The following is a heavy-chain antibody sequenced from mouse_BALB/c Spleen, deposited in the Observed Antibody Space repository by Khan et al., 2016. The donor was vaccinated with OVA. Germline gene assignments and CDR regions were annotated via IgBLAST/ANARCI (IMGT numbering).Heavy chain of an antibody. CDR2: ISYSGRT. Sequence: VQLQESGPGLVKPSQSLSITCTVTGYSITSDYAWNWIRQFPENKLEWMGYISYSGRTSYNPSLKSRISITRDTSKNQFFLQLNSVTTEDTATYYCARSVTITTVVATDFDYWGQGTTLTVSS. CDR3: ARSVTITTVVATDFDY. J-gene: IGHJ2*01. CDR1: GYSITSDYA. D-gene: IGHD1-1*01. V-gene: IGHV3-2*02.